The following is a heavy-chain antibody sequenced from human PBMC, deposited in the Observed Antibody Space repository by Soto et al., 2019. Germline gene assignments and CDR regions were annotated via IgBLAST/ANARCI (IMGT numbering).Heavy chain of an antibody. V-gene: IGHV3-48*02. CDR1: GFTLSSYR. J-gene: IGHJ4*02. CDR2: IRSSSSTI. Sequence: EVQPVESGGGLVQHGGSLRLSCAASGFTLSSYRMNSVRQAPRMGLEWVSYIRSSSSTIYYAGSVKGRFTISSDNAKNTLYLQMNRLRDEDTAMYYCARDAPPADYWGQGTLVTVSS. CDR3: ARDAPPADY.